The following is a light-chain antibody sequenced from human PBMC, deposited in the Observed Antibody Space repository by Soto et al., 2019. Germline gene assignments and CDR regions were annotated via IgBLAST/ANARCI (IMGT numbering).Light chain of an antibody. CDR2: GAT. Sequence: DVQVTQSPSFVSASVGDRVTITCRARQGIGTWLAWYQVKPGKAPNLLIYGATNLQSGVPSRFSGSGLGTHFTLTIFNLQPEDFATYYCQQTNSFPITFGQGTRLEIK. CDR3: QQTNSFPIT. V-gene: IGKV1D-12*01. CDR1: QGIGTW. J-gene: IGKJ5*01.